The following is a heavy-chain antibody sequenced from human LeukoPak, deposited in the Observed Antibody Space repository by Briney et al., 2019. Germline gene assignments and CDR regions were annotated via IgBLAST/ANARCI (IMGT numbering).Heavy chain of an antibody. J-gene: IGHJ5*02. D-gene: IGHD3-10*01. V-gene: IGHV1-69*13. CDR2: IIPIFGTA. CDR3: ARGMVRGVIITQLWFDP. CDR1: GGTFSSYA. Sequence: SVKVSCKASGGTFSSYAISWVRQAPGQGLEWMGGIIPIFGTANYAQKFQGRVTITADESTSTAYMELSSLRSEDTAVYYCARGMVRGVIITQLWFDPWGQGTLVTVSS.